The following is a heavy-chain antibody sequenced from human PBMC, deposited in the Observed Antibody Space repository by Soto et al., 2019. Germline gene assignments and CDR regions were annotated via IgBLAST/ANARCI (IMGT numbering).Heavy chain of an antibody. V-gene: IGHV3-23*01. CDR1: AFTFSSYA. D-gene: IGHD6-19*01. J-gene: IGHJ6*02. CDR3: AKSNSAWPYYYYHMDV. CDR2: ITGRGDDT. Sequence: GGSLRLSCAASAFTFSSYAMSWVRQAPGKGLEWVSVITGRGDDTYYADSVKGRFTISRDNSKNTLYLQMNSLRAEDTATYYCAKSNSAWPYYYYHMDVWGQGTTVTVSS.